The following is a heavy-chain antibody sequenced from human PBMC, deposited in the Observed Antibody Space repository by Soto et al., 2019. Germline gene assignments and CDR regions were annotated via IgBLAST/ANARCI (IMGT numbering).Heavy chain of an antibody. CDR2: INHSGST. CDR1: GGSFSGYY. D-gene: IGHD7-27*01. Sequence: SETLSLTCAVYGGSFSGYYWSWIRQPPGKGLEWIGEINHSGSTNYNPSLKSRVTISVDTSRNQFSLKLSSVTAADTAVYYCARDSPGVSRANDYWGQGTLVTVSS. J-gene: IGHJ4*02. CDR3: ARDSPGVSRANDY. V-gene: IGHV4-34*01.